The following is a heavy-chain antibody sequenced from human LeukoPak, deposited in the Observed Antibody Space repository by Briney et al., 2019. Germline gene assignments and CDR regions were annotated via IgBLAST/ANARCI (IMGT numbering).Heavy chain of an antibody. CDR3: ARDLADYYDSSGYFL. V-gene: IGHV1-2*02. CDR2: INPNSGGT. Sequence: ASVTVSCKASGYTFTGYYMHWVRQAPGQGLEWMGWINPNSGGTNYAQKFQGRVTMTRDTSISTAYMELSRLRSDDTAVYYCARDLADYYDSSGYFLWGQGTLVTVSS. D-gene: IGHD3-22*01. J-gene: IGHJ4*02. CDR1: GYTFTGYY.